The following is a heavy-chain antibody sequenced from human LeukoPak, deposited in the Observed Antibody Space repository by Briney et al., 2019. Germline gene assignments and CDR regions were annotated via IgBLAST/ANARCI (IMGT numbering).Heavy chain of an antibody. J-gene: IGHJ6*02. CDR1: GYTFSNYY. CDR2: IIPIFGTA. V-gene: IGHV1-69*05. Sequence: ASVKVSCKTSGYTFSNYYLHRVRQAPGQGPEWMGVIIPIFGTANYAQKFQGRVTITTDESTSTAYMDLSSLRSEDTAVYYCARASSSSSGWYRSAIYYYGMDVWGQGTTVTVSS. CDR3: ARASSSSSGWYRSAIYYYGMDV. D-gene: IGHD6-19*01.